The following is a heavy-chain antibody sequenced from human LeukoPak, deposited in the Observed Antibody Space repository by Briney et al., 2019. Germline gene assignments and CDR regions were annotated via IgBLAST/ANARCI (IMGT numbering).Heavy chain of an antibody. Sequence: PSETLSLTCTVSGGSISSSSYYWGWIRQPPGKGLEWIGSIYYSGSTYYNPSLKSRVTISVDTSKNQFSLRLNSVTAADTAVYYCARDLGVVPAWGWFDPWGQGTLVTVSS. D-gene: IGHD2-2*01. V-gene: IGHV4-39*02. CDR2: IYYSGST. J-gene: IGHJ5*02. CDR3: ARDLGVVPAWGWFDP. CDR1: GGSISSSSYY.